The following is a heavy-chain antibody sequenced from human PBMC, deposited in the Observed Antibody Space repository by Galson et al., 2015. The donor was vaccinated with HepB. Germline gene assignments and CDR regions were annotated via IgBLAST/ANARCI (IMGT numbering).Heavy chain of an antibody. V-gene: IGHV3-23*01. CDR3: AKDRSSGWYDYFDY. J-gene: IGHJ4*02. CDR1: GFTFSNYA. D-gene: IGHD6-19*01. Sequence: SLRLSCAASGFTFSNYAMSWVRQAPGKGLEWVSAISGSGGSTFYADSVKGRFTISRDNSKNTLYLQMNSLRGEDTAVYYCAKDRSSGWYDYFDYWGQGTLVTVSS. CDR2: ISGSGGST.